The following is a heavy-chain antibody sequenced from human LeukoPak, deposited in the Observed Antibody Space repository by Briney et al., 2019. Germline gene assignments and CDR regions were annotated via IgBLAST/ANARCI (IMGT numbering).Heavy chain of an antibody. CDR3: ARGLNTHVAAALLH. V-gene: IGHV3-21*01. Sequence: GGSLRLSCAASGFTFSSYSMNWVRQAPGKGLEWVSFISNSGDYMSYADSVKGRFTISRDNAKNSLYLQMNSLRAEDTAVYFCARGLNTHVAAALLHWGQGTLVTVSS. J-gene: IGHJ4*02. D-gene: IGHD6-13*01. CDR2: ISNSGDYM. CDR1: GFTFSSYS.